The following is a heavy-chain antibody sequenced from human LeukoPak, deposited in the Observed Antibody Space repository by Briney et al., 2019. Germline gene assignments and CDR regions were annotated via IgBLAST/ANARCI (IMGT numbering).Heavy chain of an antibody. J-gene: IGHJ4*02. D-gene: IGHD6-19*01. V-gene: IGHV3-9*01. CDR1: GFTFDDYA. CDR3: AKDSSLYYSSGCFDY. CDR2: ISWNSGSI. Sequence: SLRLSCAASGFTFDDYAMHWVRQAPGKGLEWVSGISWNSGSIGYADSVKGRFTISRDNAKNSLYLQMNSLRAEDTALYYCAKDSSLYYSSGCFDYWGQGTLVTVSS.